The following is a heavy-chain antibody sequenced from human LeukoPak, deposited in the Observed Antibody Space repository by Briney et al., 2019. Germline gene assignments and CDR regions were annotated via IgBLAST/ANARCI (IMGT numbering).Heavy chain of an antibody. D-gene: IGHD3-10*01. J-gene: IGHJ4*02. CDR3: ARSLWFGELDLPNYFDY. V-gene: IGHV4-31*03. Sequence: SQTLSLTCTVSGGSISSGGYYWSWIRQHPGKGLEWIGYIYYSGSTYYNPSLKSRVTISVDTSKNQFSLKLSSVTAADTAVYYCARSLWFGELDLPNYFDYWGQGTLVTVSS. CDR1: GGSISSGGYY. CDR2: IYYSGST.